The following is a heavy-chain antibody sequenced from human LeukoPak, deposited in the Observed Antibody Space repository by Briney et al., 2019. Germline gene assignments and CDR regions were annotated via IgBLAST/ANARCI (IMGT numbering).Heavy chain of an antibody. Sequence: GESLKISCKGSGDSFTSYWISWVRQMPGKGLEWMGRIDPSDSYTNYSPSFQGHVTISADKSISTAYLQWSSLKASDTAMYYCASNYGDYEGDFDYWGQGTLVTVSS. CDR1: GDSFTSYW. D-gene: IGHD4-17*01. V-gene: IGHV5-10-1*01. CDR2: IDPSDSYT. CDR3: ASNYGDYEGDFDY. J-gene: IGHJ4*02.